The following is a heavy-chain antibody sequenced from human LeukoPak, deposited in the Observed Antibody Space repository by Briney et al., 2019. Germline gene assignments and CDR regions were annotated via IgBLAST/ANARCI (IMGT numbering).Heavy chain of an antibody. CDR2: IKQDGSEK. Sequence: GGSLRLSCAASGFTFSSYWMSWVRQAPGKGLEWVANIKQDGSEKYYVDSVKGRFTISRDNAKNTLYLQMNSLRAEDTAVYYCVRNLDFWGDSEDYWGQGTLVTVSS. CDR3: VRNLDFWGDSEDY. V-gene: IGHV3-7*01. J-gene: IGHJ4*02. D-gene: IGHD3-3*01. CDR1: GFTFSSYW.